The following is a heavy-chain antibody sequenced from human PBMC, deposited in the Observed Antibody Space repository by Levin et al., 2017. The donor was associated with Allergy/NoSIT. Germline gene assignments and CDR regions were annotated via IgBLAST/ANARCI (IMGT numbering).Heavy chain of an antibody. CDR2: IYGDNNN. D-gene: IGHD3-3*01. V-gene: IGHV2-5*02. J-gene: IGHJ2*01. CDR3: VRRVDPFGEVDGGWNFDF. Sequence: SGPTLVKPTQTLTLTCTFSGFSLSTGGVGVGWIRQPPGKALEWLVIIYGDNNNRYSPSLRGRLTITRDTSTSQVVLTMTNMDPVDTATYYCVRRVDPFGEVDGGWNFDFWGRGTLVTVSS. CDR1: GFSLSTGGVG.